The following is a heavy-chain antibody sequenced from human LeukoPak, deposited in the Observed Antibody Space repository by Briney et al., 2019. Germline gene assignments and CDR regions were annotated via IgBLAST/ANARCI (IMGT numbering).Heavy chain of an antibody. V-gene: IGHV3-30*02. J-gene: IGHJ4*02. Sequence: GGALRLSCAASGFTFSSYGMHWVRQAPGKGLEWVAFIRYDGSNKYYADSVKGRFTISRDNSKNTLYLQMNSLRAEDTAVYYCARVTEYCSSTSCFYFDYWGQGTLVTVSS. CDR2: IRYDGSNK. CDR3: ARVTEYCSSTSCFYFDY. CDR1: GFTFSSYG. D-gene: IGHD2-2*01.